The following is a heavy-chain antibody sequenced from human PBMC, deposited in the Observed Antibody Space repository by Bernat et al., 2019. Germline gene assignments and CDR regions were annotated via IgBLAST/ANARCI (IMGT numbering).Heavy chain of an antibody. CDR3: ARSPIVVVAAPLGGSDY. CDR1: GYTFTNYD. CDR2: MNPNSGNT. Sequence: QVQLVQSGAEVKKPGASVKVSCKASGYTFTNYDINWVRQATGQGLEWMGWMNPNSGNTGFAQKFQGRLTMTRNTSISTAYMELSSLRSDDTAVYYCARSPIVVVAAPLGGSDYWGQGTLVTVSS. D-gene: IGHD2-15*01. V-gene: IGHV1-8*01. J-gene: IGHJ4*02.